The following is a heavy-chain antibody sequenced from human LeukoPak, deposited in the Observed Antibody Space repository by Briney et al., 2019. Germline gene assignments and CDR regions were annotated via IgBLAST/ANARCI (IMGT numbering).Heavy chain of an antibody. CDR3: TTWRAIVAGHDY. CDR2: MHYSGST. CDR1: GGSISIQY. D-gene: IGHD6-19*01. J-gene: IGHJ4*02. V-gene: IGHV4-59*11. Sequence: PSETLSLTCTVSGGSISIQYWSWIRQPPGKGLEWIGFMHYSGSTNYNPSLKSRVTISVDTSKNQFSLKLSSVTAADTAVYYCTTWRAIVAGHDYWGQGTLVTVSS.